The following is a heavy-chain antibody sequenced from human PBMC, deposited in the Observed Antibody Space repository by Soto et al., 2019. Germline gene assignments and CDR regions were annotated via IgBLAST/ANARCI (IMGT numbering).Heavy chain of an antibody. D-gene: IGHD5-12*01. CDR3: ARGYFNGGYDFETLDY. J-gene: IGHJ4*02. CDR1: GGSISSYY. Sequence: SETLSLTCTVSGGSISSYYWSWIRQPPGKGLEWIGYIYYSGSTNYNPSLKSRVTISVDTSKNQFSLKLSSVTAADTAVYYCARGYFNGGYDFETLDYWGQGTLVTVSS. CDR2: IYYSGST. V-gene: IGHV4-59*01.